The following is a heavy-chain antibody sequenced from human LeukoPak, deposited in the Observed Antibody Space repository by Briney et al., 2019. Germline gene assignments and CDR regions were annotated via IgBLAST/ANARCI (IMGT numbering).Heavy chain of an antibody. Sequence: SGTLSLTCAVSGGSISSSNWWSWVRQPPGRGLEWIGEIYHSGSTNYNPSLKSRVTISVDKSKNHLSLKVSSVTAADTAVYYCASSTPAYDAFDIWGQGTMVTVSS. V-gene: IGHV4-4*02. D-gene: IGHD2-2*01. CDR3: ASSTPAYDAFDI. CDR2: IYHSGST. J-gene: IGHJ3*02. CDR1: GGSISSSNW.